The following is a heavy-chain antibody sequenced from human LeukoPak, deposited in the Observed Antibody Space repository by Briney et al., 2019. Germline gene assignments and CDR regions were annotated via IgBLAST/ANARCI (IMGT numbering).Heavy chain of an antibody. CDR3: ARRQSGSTFDI. CDR2: IYYSGST. CDR1: GGSFRSSSYY. Sequence: TLSLTCTVSGGSFRSSSYYWGWIRQTPGKGLEWIGCIYYSGSTYYNPSLKSRVTISVDTSENQFSLKLSSVTAADTAVYYCARRQSGSTFDIWGQGTMVTVSS. V-gene: IGHV4-39*01. J-gene: IGHJ3*02. D-gene: IGHD3-10*01.